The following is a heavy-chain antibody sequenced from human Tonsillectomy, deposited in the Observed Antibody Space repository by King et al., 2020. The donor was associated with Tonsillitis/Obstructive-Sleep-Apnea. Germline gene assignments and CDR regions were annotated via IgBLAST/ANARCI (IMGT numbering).Heavy chain of an antibody. CDR1: GYSFTSYW. V-gene: IGHV5-10-1*01. D-gene: IGHD3-3*01. Sequence: QLVQSGAEVKKPGESLRISCKGSGYSFTSYWISWVRQMPGKGLEWMGRIDPSDSYTNYSPSFQGHVTISANKSISTAYLQWNSLKASDTAMYYWARSYYDFWSGYLGSAFDIWGQGTMVTVSS. CDR3: ARSYYDFWSGYLGSAFDI. J-gene: IGHJ3*02. CDR2: IDPSDSYT.